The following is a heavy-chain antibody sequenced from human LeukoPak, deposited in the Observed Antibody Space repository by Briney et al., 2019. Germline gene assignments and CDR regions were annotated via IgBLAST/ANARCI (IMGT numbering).Heavy chain of an antibody. J-gene: IGHJ5*02. CDR3: ARGREVVTP. D-gene: IGHD4-23*01. CDR2: INHSGST. Sequence: SETLSLTCAVYGGSFSGYYWSWIRQPPGKGLEWIGEINHSGSTNYNPSLKSRVTISVDTSKNQSSLKLSSVTAADTAVYYCARGREVVTPWGQGTLVTVSS. V-gene: IGHV4-34*01. CDR1: GGSFSGYY.